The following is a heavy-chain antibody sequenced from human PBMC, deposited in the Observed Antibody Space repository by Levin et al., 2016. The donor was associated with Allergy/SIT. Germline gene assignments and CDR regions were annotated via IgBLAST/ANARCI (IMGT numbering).Heavy chain of an antibody. CDR2: ISAYNGNT. V-gene: IGHV1-18*04. CDR3: ARDPTYYDYVWGSYRPPDDAFDI. D-gene: IGHD3-16*02. J-gene: IGHJ3*02. CDR1: GYTFTSYG. Sequence: ASVKVSCKASGYTFTSYGISWVRQAPGQGLEWMGWISAYNGNTNYAQKLQGRVTMTTDTSTSTAYMELRSLRSDDTAVYYCARDPTYYDYVWGSYRPPDDAFDIWGQGTMVTVSS.